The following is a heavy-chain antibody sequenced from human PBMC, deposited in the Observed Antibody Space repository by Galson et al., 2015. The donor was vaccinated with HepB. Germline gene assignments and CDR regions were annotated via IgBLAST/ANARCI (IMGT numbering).Heavy chain of an antibody. J-gene: IGHJ3*02. CDR2: ISSRSSYI. Sequence: SLRLSCAASGFNFSTYNMSWVRQAPGKGLEWVSSISSRSSYIYYADSVKGRYTISRDNAKNSLYLQMNNLRAEDTAVYYCARGQHYYGSGSPIWGQGTMITVSS. CDR1: GFNFSTYN. CDR3: ARGQHYYGSGSPI. V-gene: IGHV3-21*01. D-gene: IGHD3-10*01.